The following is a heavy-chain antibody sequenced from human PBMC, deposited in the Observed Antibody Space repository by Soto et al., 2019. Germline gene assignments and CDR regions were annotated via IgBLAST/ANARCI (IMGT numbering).Heavy chain of an antibody. Sequence: PSETLSLTCTVSGGSISSSSYYWGWIRQPPGKGLEWIGSIYYSGSTYYNPSLKSRVTISVDTSKNQFSLKLSSVTAADTAVYYCARHPGLGGYCSGGSCYRPGAFDIWGQGTMVTVS. CDR1: GGSISSSSYY. CDR3: ARHPGLGGYCSGGSCYRPGAFDI. J-gene: IGHJ3*02. V-gene: IGHV4-39*01. D-gene: IGHD2-15*01. CDR2: IYYSGST.